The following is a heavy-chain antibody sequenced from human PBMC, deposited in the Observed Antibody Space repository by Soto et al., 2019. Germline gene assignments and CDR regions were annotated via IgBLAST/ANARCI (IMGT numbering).Heavy chain of an antibody. V-gene: IGHV1-3*01. CDR3: ANHPSGYDYRALKK. D-gene: IGHD5-12*01. J-gene: IGHJ4*02. CDR1: GYTFTSYA. Sequence: ASVNVSCKASGYTFTSYAMHCVRQAPGQRLEGMGWINAGNGNTKYSQKFQGRDTNTRDTSASTAYMELSSLRSEDTAVYYCANHPSGYDYRALKKWGQGTLVTVSS. CDR2: INAGNGNT.